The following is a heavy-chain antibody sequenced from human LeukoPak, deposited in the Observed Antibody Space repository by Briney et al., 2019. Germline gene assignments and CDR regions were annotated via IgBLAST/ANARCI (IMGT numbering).Heavy chain of an antibody. Sequence: SETLSLTCTVSGGSISSYYWSWIRQPPGKGLEWIGYIYYSGSTNYNPSLKSRVTISVDTSKNQFSLKLSSVTAADTAVYYCARDHLDSSSSANWFDPWGQGTLVTVSS. CDR3: ARDHLDSSSSANWFDP. D-gene: IGHD6-13*01. CDR2: IYYSGST. J-gene: IGHJ5*02. CDR1: GGSISSYY. V-gene: IGHV4-59*12.